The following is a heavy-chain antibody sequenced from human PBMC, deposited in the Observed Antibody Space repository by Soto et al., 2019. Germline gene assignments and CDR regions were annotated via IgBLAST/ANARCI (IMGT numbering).Heavy chain of an antibody. V-gene: IGHV4-31*03. J-gene: IGHJ4*01. Sequence: PSETLSLTCTVSGASVSTGVYYWTWIRQHPGKGLEWIGYIDNTGSAYYNPSLSGRVDISVDTSKNQFSLNLQSLTAADTAVYYCAGAVSASEVQRFRTSYVDQWG. CDR1: GASVSTGVYY. CDR2: IDNTGSA. D-gene: IGHD3-16*01. CDR3: AGAVSASEVQRFRTSYVDQ.